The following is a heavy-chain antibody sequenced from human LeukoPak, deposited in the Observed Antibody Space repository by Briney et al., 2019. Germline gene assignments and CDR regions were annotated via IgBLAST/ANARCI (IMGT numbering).Heavy chain of an antibody. J-gene: IGHJ4*02. V-gene: IGHV1-2*06. Sequence: ASVTVSCTASGYTFTDYYIHWVRQPPGQGLEWMGRINPNSGGTNYAQKFQGRVTMTRDTSISTAYMELRRLRSDDTAVYYCARDFERPDYWGQGTLVTVSS. CDR3: ARDFERPDY. CDR2: INPNSGGT. CDR1: GYTFTDYY.